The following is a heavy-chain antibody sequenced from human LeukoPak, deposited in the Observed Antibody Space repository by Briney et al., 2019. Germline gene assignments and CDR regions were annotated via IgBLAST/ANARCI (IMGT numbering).Heavy chain of an antibody. D-gene: IGHD6-13*01. J-gene: IGHJ4*02. Sequence: GGSLRLSCAASGFTFSSCAMHWVRQAPGKGLEYVSAISSNGGGTYYANSVKGRFTISRDNSKNTLYLQMGSLRAEDTAVYYCARERPSSSWLFDYWGQGTLVTVSS. V-gene: IGHV3-64*01. CDR1: GFTFSSCA. CDR2: ISSNGGGT. CDR3: ARERPSSSWLFDY.